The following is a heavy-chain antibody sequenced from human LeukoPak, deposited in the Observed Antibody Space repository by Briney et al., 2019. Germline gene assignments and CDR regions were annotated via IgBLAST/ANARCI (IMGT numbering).Heavy chain of an antibody. CDR2: IHSGGSF. Sequence: LETLSLTCSGSGASISNYYWSWLRQPAGQGLEWIVRIHSGGSFNYNPSLRSRATMSVATSSDDFFLRLNSVTAADTALYFCARGIGTITPDSFDIWGPGTVVTVSS. V-gene: IGHV4-4*07. CDR3: ARGIGTITPDSFDI. J-gene: IGHJ3*02. D-gene: IGHD1-14*01. CDR1: GASISNYY.